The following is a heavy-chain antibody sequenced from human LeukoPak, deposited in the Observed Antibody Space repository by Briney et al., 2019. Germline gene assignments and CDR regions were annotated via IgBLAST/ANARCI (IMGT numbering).Heavy chain of an antibody. CDR3: AKKPAGFDP. CDR2: ISYDGSNK. D-gene: IGHD1-14*01. V-gene: IGHV3-30-3*01. Sequence: GRSLRLSCAASGFTFSSYAMHWVRQAPGKGLEWVAVISYDGSNKYYADSVKGRFTISRDNSKNTMYLQMNSLRAEDTAVYYCAKKPAGFDPWGQGTLVTVSS. CDR1: GFTFSSYA. J-gene: IGHJ5*02.